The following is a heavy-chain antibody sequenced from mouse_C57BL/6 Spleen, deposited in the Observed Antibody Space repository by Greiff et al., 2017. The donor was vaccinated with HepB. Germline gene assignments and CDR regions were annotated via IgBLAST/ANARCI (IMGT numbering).Heavy chain of an antibody. CDR2: IYPGDGDT. V-gene: IGHV1-82*01. D-gene: IGHD1-1*01. Sequence: VQRVESGPELVKPGASVKISCKASGYAFSSSWMNWVKQRPGKGLEWIGRIYPGDGDTNYNGKFKGKATLTADKSSSTAYMQLSSLTSEDSAVYFCARSYYGSSSFDYWGQGTTLTVSS. CDR3: ARSYYGSSSFDY. J-gene: IGHJ2*01. CDR1: GYAFSSSW.